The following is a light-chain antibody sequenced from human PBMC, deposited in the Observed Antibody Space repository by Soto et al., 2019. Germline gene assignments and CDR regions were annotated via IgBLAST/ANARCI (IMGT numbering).Light chain of an antibody. V-gene: IGKV3-11*01. CDR2: DAA. Sequence: EIVLPQSPATLSFSPGERATLSCRASQSVSRYLAWYQQKPGQAPRLLIYDAANRATGIPARFRGSGPGTDFTLTISSVEPEDFAVYYCQQRSNWPLITFGQGTLLEVK. CDR1: QSVSRY. J-gene: IGKJ5*01. CDR3: QQRSNWPLIT.